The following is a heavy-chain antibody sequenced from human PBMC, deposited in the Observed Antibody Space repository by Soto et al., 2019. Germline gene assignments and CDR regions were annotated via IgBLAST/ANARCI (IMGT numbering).Heavy chain of an antibody. V-gene: IGHV4-31*01. CDR2: IHYTGGT. Sequence: QVQLQESGPGLVKPSETLSLTCTVSGGSVSSGAFYWSWIRQHPGKGLEWIGYIHYTGGTYYNPSLKSPITMSLDASRSQFSLKLTSVTAADTAVYYCARDGAGTIDFPTYLYYFYDMDVWGRGTTVTVSS. CDR3: ARDGAGTIDFPTYLYYFYDMDV. J-gene: IGHJ6*03. D-gene: IGHD1-1*01. CDR1: GGSVSSGAFY.